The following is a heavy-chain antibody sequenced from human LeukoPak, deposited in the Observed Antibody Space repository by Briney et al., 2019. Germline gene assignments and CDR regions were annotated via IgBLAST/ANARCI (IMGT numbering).Heavy chain of an antibody. CDR3: ATGSSGYDFSADAFDI. CDR1: GYTFTGYY. V-gene: IGHV1-2*02. CDR2: INPNSGGT. D-gene: IGHD5-12*01. Sequence: ASVKVSCKASGYTFTGYYMHWVRQAPGQGLEWMGWINPNSGGTNYAQKFQGRVTMTRDTSISTAYMELSRLRSDDTAVYYCATGSSGYDFSADAFDIWGQGTMVPVSS. J-gene: IGHJ3*02.